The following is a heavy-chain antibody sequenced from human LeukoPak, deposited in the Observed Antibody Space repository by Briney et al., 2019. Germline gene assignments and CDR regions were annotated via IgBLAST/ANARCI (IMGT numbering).Heavy chain of an antibody. CDR2: IYYSGST. CDR1: GGSISSSSYY. CDR3: ARGGSYYAGPPFDP. J-gene: IGHJ5*02. D-gene: IGHD1-26*01. V-gene: IGHV4-39*07. Sequence: SETLSLTCTVSGGSISSSSYYWGWIRQPPGKGLEWIGSIYYSGSTYYNPSLKSRVTISVDKSKNQFSLKLSSVTAADTAVYYCARGGSYYAGPPFDPWGQGTLVTVSS.